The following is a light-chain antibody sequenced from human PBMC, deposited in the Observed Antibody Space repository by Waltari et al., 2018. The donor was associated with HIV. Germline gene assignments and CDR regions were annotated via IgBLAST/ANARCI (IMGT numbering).Light chain of an antibody. J-gene: IGLJ1*01. CDR3: SSYTSSITYV. CDR1: SNDIGSSNY. V-gene: IGLV2-14*03. CDR2: DVS. Sequence: QSALPQPASVSGSPGQSITISCTGPSNDIGSSNYVSWHQQHPGEAPKLSIHDVSDRPSGISNRFSGSKSGNTASLTISGLQTEDEADYYCSSYTSSITYVFGSGTRVTVL.